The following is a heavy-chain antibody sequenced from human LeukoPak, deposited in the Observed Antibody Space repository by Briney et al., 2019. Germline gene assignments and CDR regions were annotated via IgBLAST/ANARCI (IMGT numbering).Heavy chain of an antibody. D-gene: IGHD2-15*01. CDR1: GFSLSNARMG. V-gene: IGHV2-26*01. Sequence: ESGPVLVKPTETLTLTCTGSGFSLSNARMGVSWIRQPPGKALEWLAHIFSNDEKSYSTSLKSRLTISKDTSKSQVVLTMTNMGPVDTATYYCARITGYFSGGSCRYFDYWGQGTLVTVSS. CDR3: ARITGYFSGGSCRYFDY. J-gene: IGHJ4*02. CDR2: IFSNDEK.